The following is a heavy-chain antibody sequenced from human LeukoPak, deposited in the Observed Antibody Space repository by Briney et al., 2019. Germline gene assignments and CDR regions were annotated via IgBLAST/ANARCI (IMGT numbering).Heavy chain of an antibody. D-gene: IGHD6-19*01. V-gene: IGHV4-34*01. CDR2: INHSGST. CDR1: GGSFSGYY. CDR3: ARVGSSGWYLTFDY. Sequence: SETLSLTCAVYGGSFSGYYWSWIRQPPGKGLEWIGEINHSGSTNYNPSLKSRVTISVDTPKNQFSLKLSSVTAADTAVYYCARVGSSGWYLTFDYWGQGTLVTVSS. J-gene: IGHJ4*02.